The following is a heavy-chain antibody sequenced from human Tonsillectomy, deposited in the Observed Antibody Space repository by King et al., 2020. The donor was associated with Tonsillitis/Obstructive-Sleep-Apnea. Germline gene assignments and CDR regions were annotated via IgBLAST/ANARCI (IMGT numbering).Heavy chain of an antibody. CDR3: AKDIEWRAARRTGFDY. D-gene: IGHD6-6*01. CDR1: GFTFDDYT. Sequence: VQLVESGGVVVQPGGSLRLSCAASGFTFDDYTMHWVRQAPGKGLEWVSLISWDGGSTYYADSVKGRFTISRDNSKNSLYLQMNSLRTEDTALYYCAKDIEWRAARRTGFDYWGQGTLVTVSS. CDR2: ISWDGGST. J-gene: IGHJ4*02. V-gene: IGHV3-43*01.